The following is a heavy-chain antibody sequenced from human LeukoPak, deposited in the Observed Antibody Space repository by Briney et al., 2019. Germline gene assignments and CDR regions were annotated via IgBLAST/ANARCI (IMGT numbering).Heavy chain of an antibody. Sequence: PSETLSLTCTVSGGSISSSSYYWGWIRQPPGKGLEWIGSIYYSGSTYYNPSLKSRDTISVDTSKNQFSLKLSSVTAADTAVYYCANLLGQLFDAFDIWGQGTMVTVSS. CDR1: GGSISSSSYY. CDR2: IYYSGST. J-gene: IGHJ3*02. V-gene: IGHV4-39*07. CDR3: ANLLGQLFDAFDI. D-gene: IGHD6-13*01.